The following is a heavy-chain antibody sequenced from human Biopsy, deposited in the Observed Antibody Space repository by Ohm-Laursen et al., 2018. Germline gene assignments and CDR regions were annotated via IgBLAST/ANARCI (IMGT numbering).Heavy chain of an antibody. J-gene: IGHJ5*02. Sequence: SDTLSLTCTVSGGSVSSNTNYWAWIRQPPGKGLEWIGSIFYSGIIYYNPSLKSRVSIFVDTSKNQFSLNLNSVTAADTAVYYCARHPTGFWFDPWGQGTLVTVSS. CDR1: GGSVSSNTNY. V-gene: IGHV4-39*01. CDR3: ARHPTGFWFDP. CDR2: IFYSGII.